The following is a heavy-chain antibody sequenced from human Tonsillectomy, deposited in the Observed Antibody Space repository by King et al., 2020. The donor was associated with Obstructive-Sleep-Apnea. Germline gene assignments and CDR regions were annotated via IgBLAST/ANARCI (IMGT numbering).Heavy chain of an antibody. V-gene: IGHV4-59*08. CDR2: MYYSGNT. Sequence: QLQESGPGLVKPSETLSLTCTVSGDSISNYYWSWIRQPPGKGLEWIGYMYYSGNTNYNPPLKSRVTISADTSKIQFSLRLNSVSAADTAVYYCARHRGVEDYGGYGDYFDYWGQGTLVTVSS. CDR1: GDSISNYY. J-gene: IGHJ4*02. D-gene: IGHD5-12*01. CDR3: ARHRGVEDYGGYGDYFDY.